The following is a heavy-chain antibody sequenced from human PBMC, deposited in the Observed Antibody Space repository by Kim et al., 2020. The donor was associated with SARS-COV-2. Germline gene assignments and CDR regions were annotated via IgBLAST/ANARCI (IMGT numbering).Heavy chain of an antibody. CDR3: ARDSAYCGGDCYQYGMDV. J-gene: IGHJ6*02. V-gene: IGHV1-69*13. Sequence: SVKVSCKASGGTFSSYAISWVRQAPGQGLEWMGGIIPIFGTANYAQKFQGRVTITADESTSTAYMELSSLRSEDTAVYYCARDSAYCGGDCYQYGMDVWGQGTTVTVSS. CDR1: GGTFSSYA. CDR2: IIPIFGTA. D-gene: IGHD2-21*01.